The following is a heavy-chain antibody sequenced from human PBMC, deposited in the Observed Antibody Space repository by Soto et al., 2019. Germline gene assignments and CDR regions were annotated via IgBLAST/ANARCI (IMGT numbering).Heavy chain of an antibody. J-gene: IGHJ4*02. CDR2: IYDSGST. V-gene: IGHV4-30-4*01. CDR1: GYSISRGDYY. CDR3: ARAWDH. Sequence: QVQLQESGPGLAKPSQTLALTCTVSGYSISRGDYYWNWIRQSPGKGLEWLGLIYDSGSTYYNPSLKSRVTISLDTSKNHFSLKLSSVTAADTAVYYCARAWDHWGQGTLVTVSS.